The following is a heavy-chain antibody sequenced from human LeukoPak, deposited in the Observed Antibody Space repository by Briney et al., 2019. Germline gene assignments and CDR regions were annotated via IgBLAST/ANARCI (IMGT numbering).Heavy chain of an antibody. J-gene: IGHJ5*02. CDR3: ARTIENYDFWSGRVNWFDP. V-gene: IGHV4-39*07. D-gene: IGHD3-3*01. CDR2: IYYSGST. Sequence: SETLSLTCTVSGGSISSSSYYWGWFRQPPGKGLEWIGSIYYSGSTYYNPSLKSRVTISVDTSKNQFSLKLSSVTAADTAVYYCARTIENYDFWSGRVNWFDPWGQGTLVTVSS. CDR1: GGSISSSSYY.